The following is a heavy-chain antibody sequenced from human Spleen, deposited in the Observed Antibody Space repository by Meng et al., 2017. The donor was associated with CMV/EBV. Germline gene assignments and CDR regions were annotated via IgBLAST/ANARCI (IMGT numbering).Heavy chain of an antibody. CDR3: ARLYIAAGGLDF. V-gene: IGHV4-59*02. J-gene: IGHJ4*02. CDR1: GASVSSFY. D-gene: IGHD6-13*01. CDR2: IYYSGST. Sequence: SETLSLTCTVSGASVSSFYWSWTRQTPGKGLEFIGYIYYSGSTYYNPSLGSRLTISVDTSKNQFSLTLNSVTAAGTALYYCARLYIAAGGLDFWGQGMLVTVSS.